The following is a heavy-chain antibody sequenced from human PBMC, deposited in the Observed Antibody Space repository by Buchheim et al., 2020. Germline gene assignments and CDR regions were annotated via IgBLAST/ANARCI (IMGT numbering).Heavy chain of an antibody. Sequence: QVQLQESGPGLVKPSQTLSLTCTVSSGSISSGSYYWSWIRQPAGKGLEWIGRIYTSGSTNYNPSLKSRVNISVNTSKNQLPLKLSSVTAADTAVYYCARAAGITIFGVVISDAFDIWGQGT. CDR1: SGSISSGSYY. V-gene: IGHV4-61*02. CDR3: ARAAGITIFGVVISDAFDI. J-gene: IGHJ3*02. CDR2: IYTSGST. D-gene: IGHD3-3*01.